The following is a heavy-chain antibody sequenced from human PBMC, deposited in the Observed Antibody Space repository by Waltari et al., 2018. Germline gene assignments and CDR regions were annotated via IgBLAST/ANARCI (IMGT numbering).Heavy chain of an antibody. Sequence: QVQLVQSGAEVKKPGASVKVSCKASGYTFTGYYMHWVRQAPGQGLEWMGRINPIFGTANYAQKFQGRVTITADKSTSTAYMELSSLRSEDTAVYYCAREEIKAARRLFDYWGQGTLVTVSS. CDR1: GYTFTGYY. CDR3: AREEIKAARRLFDY. CDR2: INPIFGTA. D-gene: IGHD6-6*01. V-gene: IGHV1-69*13. J-gene: IGHJ4*02.